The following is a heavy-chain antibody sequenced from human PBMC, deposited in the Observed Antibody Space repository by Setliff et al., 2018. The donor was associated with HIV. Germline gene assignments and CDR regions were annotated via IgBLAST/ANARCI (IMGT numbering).Heavy chain of an antibody. V-gene: IGHV4-34*01. Sequence: SETLSFTCAVYGGSFSGYYWSWIRQPPGKELEWIGEINHSGSTNYNPSLKSRVTISLDTSKNQFSLRLISVTAADTAVYYCAKVAVTGYCSTTSCQNWFDPWGQGTLVTVSS. CDR3: AKVAVTGYCSTTSCQNWFDP. CDR2: INHSGST. J-gene: IGHJ5*02. CDR1: GGSFSGYY. D-gene: IGHD2-2*01.